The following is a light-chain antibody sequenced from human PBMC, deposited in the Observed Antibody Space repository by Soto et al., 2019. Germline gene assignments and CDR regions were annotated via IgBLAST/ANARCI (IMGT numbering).Light chain of an antibody. J-gene: IGKJ2*01. V-gene: IGKV1-5*03. CDR3: QQYNSYPYT. CDR1: QSISSW. Sequence: DIQMTQSPSTLSASVGDRVTITCRASQSISSWLAWYQQKPGKAPKLLIYKASSLESGVPSRFSCSGSGTESTLTISSLQPDDFATYYCQQYNSYPYTFGQGTKLEIK. CDR2: KAS.